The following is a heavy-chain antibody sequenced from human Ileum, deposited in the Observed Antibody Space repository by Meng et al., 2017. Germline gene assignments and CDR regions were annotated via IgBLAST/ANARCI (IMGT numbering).Heavy chain of an antibody. V-gene: IGHV6-1*01. CDR2: TYYRSKWFN. Sequence: VQLPPSGPGLVKPSQNPSLTCASSGDSVSSNSAAWNWIRQSPSRGLEWLGRTYYRSKWFNEYAVSVKSRITINPDTSENQFSLQLNSVTPEDAAVYYCARGGGSYYHFDYWGQGTLVTVSS. D-gene: IGHD1-26*01. CDR1: GDSVSSNSAA. J-gene: IGHJ4*02. CDR3: ARGGGSYYHFDY.